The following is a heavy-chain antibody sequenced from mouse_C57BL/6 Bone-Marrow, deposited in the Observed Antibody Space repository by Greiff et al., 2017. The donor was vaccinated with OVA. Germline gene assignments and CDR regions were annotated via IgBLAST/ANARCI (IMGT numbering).Heavy chain of an antibody. J-gene: IGHJ2*01. D-gene: IGHD4-1*01. Sequence: VQLQQSGPELVKPGASVKISCKASGYTFTDYYMNWVKQSHGKSLEWIGDINPNNGGTSYNQKFKGKATLTVDKSSSTAYMELRSLTSEDSAVYYCARGPTGTEGYWGQGTTLTVSS. CDR3: ARGPTGTEGY. CDR2: INPNNGGT. V-gene: IGHV1-26*01. CDR1: GYTFTDYY.